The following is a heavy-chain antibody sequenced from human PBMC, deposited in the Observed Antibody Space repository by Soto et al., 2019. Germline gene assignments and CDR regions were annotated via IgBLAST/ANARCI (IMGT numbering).Heavy chain of an antibody. Sequence: EVQLLESGGGLVQPGGSLRLSCAASGFTFSSYAMSWVRQAPGKGLEWVSAISGSGVSTYYADSVKGRFTISRDNSKNTLYLKMNSLRAEDTAVYYCANLFGYCSGGSCYGWYFDLWGRGTLVTVSS. CDR2: ISGSGVST. D-gene: IGHD2-15*01. V-gene: IGHV3-23*01. CDR1: GFTFSSYA. J-gene: IGHJ2*01. CDR3: ANLFGYCSGGSCYGWYFDL.